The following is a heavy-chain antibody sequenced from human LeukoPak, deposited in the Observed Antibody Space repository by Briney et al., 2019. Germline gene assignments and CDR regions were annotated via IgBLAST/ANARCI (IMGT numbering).Heavy chain of an antibody. Sequence: PSETLSLTCTVSGGSISSYYWSWIRQPPGKGLEWIGYIYYSGSTNYNPSLKSRVTISVDTSKNQFSLKLSSVTAADTAVYYCARASEVYYDSSGFNNWFDPWGQGTLVTVSS. V-gene: IGHV4-59*01. CDR1: GGSISSYY. D-gene: IGHD3-22*01. CDR2: IYYSGST. CDR3: ARASEVYYDSSGFNNWFDP. J-gene: IGHJ5*02.